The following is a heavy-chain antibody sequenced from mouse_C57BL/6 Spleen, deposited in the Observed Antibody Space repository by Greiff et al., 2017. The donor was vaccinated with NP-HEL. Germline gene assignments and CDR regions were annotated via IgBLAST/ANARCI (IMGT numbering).Heavy chain of an antibody. D-gene: IGHD1-1*01. J-gene: IGHJ2*01. CDR2: INPYNGGT. V-gene: IGHV1-19*01. CDR3: ARGGDYGSIDY. CDR1: GYTFTDYY. Sequence: VQLQQSGPVLVKPGASVKMSCMASGYTFTDYYMNWVKQSHGKSLEWIGVINPYNGGTSYNQKFKGKATLTVDKSSSTAYMELNSLTSEDSAVYYCARGGDYGSIDYWGQGTTLTVSS.